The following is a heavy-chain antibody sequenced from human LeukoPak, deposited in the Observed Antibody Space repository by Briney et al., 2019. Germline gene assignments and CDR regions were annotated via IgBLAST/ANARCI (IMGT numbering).Heavy chain of an antibody. D-gene: IGHD6-19*01. V-gene: IGHV3-13*01. CDR2: IGTAGDT. Sequence: GGSLRLSCAASGFTFSSYDMHWVRQATGKGLEWVSAIGTAGDTYYPGSVKGRFTISRENAKNSLYLQMNSLRAGDTAVYYCARAPIAVAGNGAFDIWGQGTMVTVSS. CDR3: ARAPIAVAGNGAFDI. CDR1: GFTFSSYD. J-gene: IGHJ3*02.